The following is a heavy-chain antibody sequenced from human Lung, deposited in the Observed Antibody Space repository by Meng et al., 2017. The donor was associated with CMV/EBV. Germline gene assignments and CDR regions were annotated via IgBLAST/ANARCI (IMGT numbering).Heavy chain of an antibody. J-gene: IGHJ5*02. V-gene: IGHV3-30*04. CDR3: ARDQKEEGDNWFDP. CDR2: TSSDGSRK. Sequence: SCAASGFTFRTYVMHWVRQAPGKGLEWVAVTSSDGSRKYYADFVKGRFTISRDNSKNTLYLQLNSLRTEDTAVYYCARDQKEEGDNWFDPWVQGTXVTVSS. CDR1: GFTFRTYV.